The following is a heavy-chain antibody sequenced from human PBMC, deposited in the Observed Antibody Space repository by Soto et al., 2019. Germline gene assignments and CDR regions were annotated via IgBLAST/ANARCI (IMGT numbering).Heavy chain of an antibody. CDR1: GFTFSDHY. CDR3: VRGPHYGAWVDYFDN. V-gene: IGHV3-11*01. CDR2: ITKSGSSA. J-gene: IGHJ4*02. Sequence: PGWSLRLSCAASGFTFSDHYMGWIRQAPRKGLEWLSYITKSGSSARYADSVNGRITISRDNTKNSLFLQMNSLRDEDTGIYYCVRGPHYGAWVDYFDNWGQGALVTVTS. D-gene: IGHD3-10*01.